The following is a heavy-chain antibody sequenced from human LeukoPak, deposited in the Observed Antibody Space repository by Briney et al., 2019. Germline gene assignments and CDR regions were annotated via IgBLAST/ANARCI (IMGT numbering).Heavy chain of an antibody. D-gene: IGHD5-24*01. CDR2: ISGSGGST. J-gene: IGHJ3*02. CDR1: GFTFSSYA. V-gene: IGHV3-23*01. Sequence: QAGGPLRLSYAASGFTFSSYAMSWLRQAPGKGLEWVTAISGSGGSTYYADSVKGRFTISRDNSKNTLYLQVNSLRAEDTAVYYCAKGEGAQEMDLAFDIWGQGTMVTVSS. CDR3: AKGEGAQEMDLAFDI.